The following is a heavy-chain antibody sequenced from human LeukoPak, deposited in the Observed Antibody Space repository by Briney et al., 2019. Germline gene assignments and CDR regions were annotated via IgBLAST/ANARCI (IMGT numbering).Heavy chain of an antibody. D-gene: IGHD6-13*01. CDR2: IKQDGSAK. J-gene: IGHJ4*02. CDR1: GFTFSSYW. Sequence: GVSLRLSCAASGFTFSSYWMSWVRQAPGKGLEWVANIKQDGSAKYYVDSVKGRFTISRDNAKNSLYLQMSSLRAEDTAVYYCARDSYSSSWSGLFDYWGQGTLVTVSS. CDR3: ARDSYSSSWSGLFDY. V-gene: IGHV3-7*01.